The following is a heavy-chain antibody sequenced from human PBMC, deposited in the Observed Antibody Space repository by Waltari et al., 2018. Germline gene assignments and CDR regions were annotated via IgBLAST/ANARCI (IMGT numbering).Heavy chain of an antibody. CDR1: GGSISSGGYS. Sequence: QLQLQESGSGLVKPSQTLSLTCAVSGGSISSGGYSWSWLRQPPGKGLEWIGYIYHSGSTYYNPSLKSRVTISVDRSKNQFSLKLSSVTAADTAVYYCASGITGTTPRVGWFDPWGQGTLVTVSS. CDR2: IYHSGST. CDR3: ASGITGTTPRVGWFDP. J-gene: IGHJ5*02. D-gene: IGHD1-20*01. V-gene: IGHV4-30-2*01.